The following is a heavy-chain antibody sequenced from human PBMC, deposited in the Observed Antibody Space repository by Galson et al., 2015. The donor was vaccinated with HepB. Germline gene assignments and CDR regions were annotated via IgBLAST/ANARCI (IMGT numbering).Heavy chain of an antibody. CDR3: ARGRTGTHVLYYYYGMDV. J-gene: IGHJ6*02. V-gene: IGHV1-3*01. CDR1: GYTFTSYA. Sequence: SVKVSCKASGYTFTSYAMHWVRQAPGQRLEWMGWINAGNGNTKYSQKFQGRVTITRDTSASTAYMELSSLRSEDTAVYYCARGRTGTHVLYYYYGMDVWGQGTTVTVSS. D-gene: IGHD1-1*01. CDR2: INAGNGNT.